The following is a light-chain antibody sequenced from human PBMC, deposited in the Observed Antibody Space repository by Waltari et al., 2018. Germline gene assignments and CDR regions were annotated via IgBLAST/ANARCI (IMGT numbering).Light chain of an antibody. CDR2: AAS. CDR3: QQYGNSPMYT. CDR1: QSVSGSY. V-gene: IGKV3-20*01. J-gene: IGKJ2*01. Sequence: EIVLTQSPGTLSLSPGERVTLSCRASQSVSGSYLAWYQHKPGQAPRLLIYAASSRAAGIPDRFSGSGSGTDFTLTISRLEPEDFAVYYCQQYGNSPMYTFGQGTKLEIK.